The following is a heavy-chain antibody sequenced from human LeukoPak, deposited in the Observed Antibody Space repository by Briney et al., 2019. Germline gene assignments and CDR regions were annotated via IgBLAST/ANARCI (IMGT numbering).Heavy chain of an antibody. CDR1: GGSISSSSYF. V-gene: IGHV4-39*07. CDR3: ARDVWDSSGYYLGFDP. J-gene: IGHJ5*02. CDR2: IYYSGST. D-gene: IGHD3-22*01. Sequence: SETLSLTCTVSGGSISSSSYFWGWIRQPPGKGLEWIGSIYYSGSTYYNPSLKSRVTISVDTSKNQFSLKLSSVTAADTAVYYCARDVWDSSGYYLGFDPWGQGTLVTVSS.